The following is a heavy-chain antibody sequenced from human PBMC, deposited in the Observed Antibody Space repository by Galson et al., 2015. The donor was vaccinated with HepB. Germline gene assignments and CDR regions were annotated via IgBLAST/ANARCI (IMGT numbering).Heavy chain of an antibody. CDR1: GFTFSSYA. V-gene: IGHV3-23*01. Sequence: SLRLSCAASGFTFSSYAMSWVRQAPGKGLEWVSAISGSGGSTYYADSVKGRFTISRDNSKNTLYLQMNSLRAEDTAVYYCAKGRHQTRNWNYVYWDYYYYYYGMDVWGQGTTVTVSS. J-gene: IGHJ6*02. CDR3: AKGRHQTRNWNYVYWDYYYYYYGMDV. CDR2: ISGSGGST. D-gene: IGHD1-7*01.